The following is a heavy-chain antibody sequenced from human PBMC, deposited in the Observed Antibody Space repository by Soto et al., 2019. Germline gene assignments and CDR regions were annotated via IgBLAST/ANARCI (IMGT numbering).Heavy chain of an antibody. V-gene: IGHV3-48*01. J-gene: IGHJ4*02. D-gene: IGHD2-15*01. CDR2: ISHSGSRI. Sequence: GGSLRLSCAASGVTFISYAMSWVRQAPGKGLEWLSYISHSGSRIFYADSVKGRFTISRDNAKNSLYLQMNSLRAEDTAVYYCARGCSGGCWFKYWGQGTLVTVSS. CDR3: ARGCSGGCWFKY. CDR1: GVTFISYA.